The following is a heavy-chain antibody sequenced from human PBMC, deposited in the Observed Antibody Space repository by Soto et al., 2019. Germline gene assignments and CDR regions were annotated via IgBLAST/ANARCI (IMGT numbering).Heavy chain of an antibody. Sequence: GGSLRLSCAASGFTVSTNYMSWVRQAPGKGLEWVSVIYMDGSANYADSVKGRFTISRDNSKNTLFLQMNILRAEDTAVYYCVRVTTMHLFDSWGQGTLVTVSS. CDR2: IYMDGSA. CDR1: GFTVSTNY. J-gene: IGHJ4*02. CDR3: VRVTTMHLFDS. V-gene: IGHV3-66*01. D-gene: IGHD5-18*01.